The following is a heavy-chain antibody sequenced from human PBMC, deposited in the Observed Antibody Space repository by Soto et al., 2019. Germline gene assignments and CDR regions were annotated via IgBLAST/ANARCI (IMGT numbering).Heavy chain of an antibody. CDR1: GGSISSYY. J-gene: IGHJ4*02. CDR2: IYYSGST. CDR3: ARVYYDILTGYIFDY. Sequence: SETLSLTCTVSGGSISSYYWSWIRQPPGKGLEWIGYIYYSGSTNYNPSLKSRVTISVDTSKNQFSLKLSSVTAADTAVYYCARVYYDILTGYIFDYWGQGTLVTVS. V-gene: IGHV4-59*13. D-gene: IGHD3-9*01.